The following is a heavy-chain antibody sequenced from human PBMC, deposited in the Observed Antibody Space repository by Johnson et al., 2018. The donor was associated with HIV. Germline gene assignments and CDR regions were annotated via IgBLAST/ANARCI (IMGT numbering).Heavy chain of an antibody. Sequence: QVQLVESGGGVVQPGRSLRLSCAASGFTFSSYGMHWVRQAPGKGLEWVAVIWYDGSNKYYSDSVKGRFTISRDNSKNTMYLQMNSLRADDTAMYYCAKGFSGWPHDAFDIWGQGTMVTVSS. J-gene: IGHJ3*02. CDR2: IWYDGSNK. CDR3: AKGFSGWPHDAFDI. CDR1: GFTFSSYG. V-gene: IGHV3-33*06. D-gene: IGHD6-19*01.